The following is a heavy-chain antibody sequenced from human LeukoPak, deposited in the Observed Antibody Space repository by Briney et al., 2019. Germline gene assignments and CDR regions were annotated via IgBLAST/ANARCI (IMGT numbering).Heavy chain of an antibody. CDR1: GFTFDDYG. CDR2: INWNGGST. D-gene: IGHD3-10*01. Sequence: PGGSLRLSCAASGFTFDDYGMSWVRQAPGKGLEWVSGINWNGGSTGYADSVKGRFTISRDNAKNSLYLQMNSLRAEDTALYYCARGNYYYGSGSQYYYYMDVWGKGTTVTVSS. J-gene: IGHJ6*03. V-gene: IGHV3-20*04. CDR3: ARGNYYYGSGSQYYYYMDV.